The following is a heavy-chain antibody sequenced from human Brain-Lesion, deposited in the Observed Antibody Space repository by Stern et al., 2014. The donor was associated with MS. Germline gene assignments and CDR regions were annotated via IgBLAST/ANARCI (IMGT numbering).Heavy chain of an antibody. CDR2: INGDGSRT. D-gene: IGHD5-18*01. V-gene: IGHV3-74*02. Sequence: EDQLVESGGDLVPPGGSLRLSCTASGFTFSTYWMHWVRQAPGKGLVWFSRINGDGSRTSYADSVKGRFTISRDNAKNTLYVQMNSLRVEDTAVYYCARAHVDTWDWFDPWGQGTLVTVSS. CDR3: ARAHVDTWDWFDP. J-gene: IGHJ5*02. CDR1: GFTFSTYW.